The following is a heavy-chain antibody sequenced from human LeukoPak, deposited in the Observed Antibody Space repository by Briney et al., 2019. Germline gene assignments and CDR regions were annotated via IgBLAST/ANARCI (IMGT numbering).Heavy chain of an antibody. J-gene: IGHJ4*02. D-gene: IGHD2-8*02. V-gene: IGHV1-46*01. CDR2: INPSGTIT. Sequence: ASVKVSCKASGYTFTNYYMHWVRQAPGQGLEWMGLINPSGTITTYAQKFQGRVTMTRDTSTSTVYMELSSLTSEDTAVYYCAGESTGGHWDYWGQGALVTVSS. CDR3: AGESTGGHWDY. CDR1: GYTFTNYY.